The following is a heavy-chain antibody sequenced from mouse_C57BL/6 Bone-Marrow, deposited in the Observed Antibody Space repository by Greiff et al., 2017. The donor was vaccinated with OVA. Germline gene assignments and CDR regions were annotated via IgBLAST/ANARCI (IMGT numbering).Heavy chain of an antibody. CDR1: GYTFTSYG. V-gene: IGHV1-81*01. CDR3: ARGGQRYFDV. J-gene: IGHJ1*03. Sequence: QVQLKESGAELARPGASVKLSCKASGYTFTSYGISWVKQRTGQGLEWIGEIYPRSGNTYYNEKFKGKATLTADKSSSTAYMELRSLTSEDSAVYFCARGGQRYFDVWGTGTTVTVSS. CDR2: IYPRSGNT.